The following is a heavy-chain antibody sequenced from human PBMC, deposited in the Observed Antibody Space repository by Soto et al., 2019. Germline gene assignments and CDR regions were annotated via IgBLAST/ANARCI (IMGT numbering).Heavy chain of an antibody. V-gene: IGHV4-59*01. CDR2: IYYSGST. CDR1: GGSISSYY. D-gene: IGHD3-22*01. CDR3: ARHYYDSSGLFDY. Sequence: QVQLQESGPGLVKPSETLSLTCTVSGGSISSYYWSWIRQPPGKGLEWIGYIYYSGSTNYNPSLKRRVTISVDTSKNQFSLKLSSVTAADTAVYSCARHYYDSSGLFDYWGQGTLVTVSS. J-gene: IGHJ4*02.